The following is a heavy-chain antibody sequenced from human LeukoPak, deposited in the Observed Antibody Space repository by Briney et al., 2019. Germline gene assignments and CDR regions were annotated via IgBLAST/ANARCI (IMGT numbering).Heavy chain of an antibody. CDR3: ARLSYCDSTSCPPHHMDV. Sequence: SETLSLTCTVSGYSLSSGYYWGWIRQPPGKGLEWIGSIYHSGSTYYNPSLKSRVTISVDTSKNQFSLKLISVTAADAAVYYCARLSYCDSTSCPPHHMDVWGKGTTVTVSS. CDR2: IYHSGST. CDR1: GYSLSSGYY. J-gene: IGHJ6*03. D-gene: IGHD2-2*01. V-gene: IGHV4-38-2*02.